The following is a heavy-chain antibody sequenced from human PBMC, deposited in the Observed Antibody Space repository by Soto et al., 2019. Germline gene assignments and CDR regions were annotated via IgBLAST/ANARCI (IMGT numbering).Heavy chain of an antibody. D-gene: IGHD6-19*01. CDR3: ARAVGQWLVEGAFDY. Sequence: GGSLRVSSAACVFSFSDYVMHWVRQAPGKGLEWVSYICISSSYTNYADSVKGRFTISRDNAKNSLYLQMNSLRAEDTAVYYCARAVGQWLVEGAFDYWGQGTLVTVSS. V-gene: IGHV3-11*06. J-gene: IGHJ4*02. CDR2: ICISSSYT. CDR1: VFSFSDYV.